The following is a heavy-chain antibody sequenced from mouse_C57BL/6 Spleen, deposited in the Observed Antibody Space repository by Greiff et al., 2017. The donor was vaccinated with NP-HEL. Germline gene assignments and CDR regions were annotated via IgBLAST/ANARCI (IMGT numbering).Heavy chain of an antibody. CDR2: IGPGCGST. CDR3: ARWHDYDAMDY. Sequence: QVHVKQSGAELVKPGASVKISCKASGYTFTDYYINWVKQRPGQGLEWIGKIGPGCGSTYYNEKFKVKATLTADKSSSTAYMQLSSLTSDDSAVYFCARWHDYDAMDYWGQGTSVTVSS. J-gene: IGHJ4*01. V-gene: IGHV1-77*01. CDR1: GYTFTDYY.